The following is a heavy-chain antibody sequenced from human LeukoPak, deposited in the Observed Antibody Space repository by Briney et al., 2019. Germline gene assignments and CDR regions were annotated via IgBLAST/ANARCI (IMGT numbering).Heavy chain of an antibody. Sequence: SETLSLTCTVSGGSISSSSYYWGWIRQPPGKGLEWIGSIYYSGSTYYNPSLKSRVTISVDTSKNQFSLKLSSVTAADTAVYYCARETTRQYNWNYDHALDIWGQGTMVTVSS. D-gene: IGHD1-7*01. CDR2: IYYSGST. J-gene: IGHJ3*02. CDR3: ARETTRQYNWNYDHALDI. V-gene: IGHV4-39*07. CDR1: GGSISSSSYY.